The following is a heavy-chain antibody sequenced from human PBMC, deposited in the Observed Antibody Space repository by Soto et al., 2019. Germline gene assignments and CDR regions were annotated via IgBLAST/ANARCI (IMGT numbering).Heavy chain of an antibody. Sequence: SETLSLTCAVYGGSFSGYYWSWIRQPPGKGLEWIGEINHSGSTNYNPSLKSRVTISVDTSKNQFSLKLSSVTAADTAVYYCTRIQLLMAYARIWGFDPWGQGTLVTVSS. CDR3: TRIQLLMAYARIWGFDP. D-gene: IGHD2-8*01. V-gene: IGHV4-34*01. CDR2: INHSGST. J-gene: IGHJ5*02. CDR1: GGSFSGYY.